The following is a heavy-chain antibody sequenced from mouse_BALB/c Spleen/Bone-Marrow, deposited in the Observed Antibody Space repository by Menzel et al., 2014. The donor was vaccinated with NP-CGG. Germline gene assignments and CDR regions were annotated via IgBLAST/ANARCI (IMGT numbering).Heavy chain of an antibody. CDR1: GFSLTSYG. CDR3: ARRGNGYYFDY. Sequence: VKLLESGPGLVAPSQSLSITRTVSGFSLTSYGVHWVRQPPGKGLEWLGVIWAGGSTNYNSALMSRLSISKDNSKSQVFLKMNSLQTDDTAMYYCARRGNGYYFDYWGQGTTLTVSS. D-gene: IGHD2-2*01. V-gene: IGHV2-9*02. J-gene: IGHJ2*01. CDR2: IWAGGST.